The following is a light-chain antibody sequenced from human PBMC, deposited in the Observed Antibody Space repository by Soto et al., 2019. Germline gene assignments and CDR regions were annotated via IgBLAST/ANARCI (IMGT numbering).Light chain of an antibody. CDR1: QSISRQ. V-gene: IGKV1-5*03. CDR3: RQYQSYWT. Sequence: DIQMTQSPSTLSASVGDRVSITCRASQSISRQLAWYQQKPGKAPNLLIYQASNLETGVPSRFTGSGSGTEFSLTISSLQPDDLATYYCRQYQSYWTFGQGTKVEVK. CDR2: QAS. J-gene: IGKJ1*01.